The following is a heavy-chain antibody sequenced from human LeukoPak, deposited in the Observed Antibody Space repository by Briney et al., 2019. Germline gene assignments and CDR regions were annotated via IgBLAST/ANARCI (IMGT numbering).Heavy chain of an antibody. D-gene: IGHD3-22*01. CDR3: ARGDYFDSSAYYSLDS. V-gene: IGHV3-30*01. CDR2: ISSDGNDR. Sequence: GSLRLSCAASGFSFSAYAMHWVRQAPGKGLEWVAIISSDGNDRYYADSVRGRFAISRDNSKNTLYLQMNSLRAEDTAVYYCARGDYFDSSAYYSLDSWGQGTLVTVSS. J-gene: IGHJ4*02. CDR1: GFSFSAYA.